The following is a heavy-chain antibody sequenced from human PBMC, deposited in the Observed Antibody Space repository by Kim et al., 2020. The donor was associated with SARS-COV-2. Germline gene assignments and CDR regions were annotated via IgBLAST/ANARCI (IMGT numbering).Heavy chain of an antibody. J-gene: IGHJ4*02. V-gene: IGHV4-34*01. CDR3: ARKSSSSRRGYDY. D-gene: IGHD6-6*01. Sequence: YTPSLKSRVTITVDTSKNQFSLKLSSVTAADTAVYYCARKSSSSRRGYDYWGQGTLVTVSS.